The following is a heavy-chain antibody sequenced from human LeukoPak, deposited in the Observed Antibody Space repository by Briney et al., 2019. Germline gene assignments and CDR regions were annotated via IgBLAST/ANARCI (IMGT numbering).Heavy chain of an antibody. D-gene: IGHD4/OR15-4a*01. V-gene: IGHV1-69*02. CDR1: GGTFSSYT. CDR3: AGGDHGKPNRLDY. Sequence: SVKVSCKASGGTFSSYTISWVRQAPGQGLDWVGRIIPILGIANYAQKFQGRVTITADKSTSTAYMELSSLRSEDTAVYYCAGGDHGKPNRLDYWGQGTLVTVSS. J-gene: IGHJ4*02. CDR2: IIPILGIA.